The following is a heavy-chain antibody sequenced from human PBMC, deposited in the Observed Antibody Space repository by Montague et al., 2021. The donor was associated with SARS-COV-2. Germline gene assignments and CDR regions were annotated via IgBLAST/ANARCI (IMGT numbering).Heavy chain of an antibody. D-gene: IGHD3-10*01. J-gene: IGHJ6*03. V-gene: IGHV4-34*01. CDR1: GGSFSTYS. Sequence: SETLSLTCAVHGGSFSTYSWNWIRQPPGKGLEWIGEIHHGGSTNYNPSLKSRVTISADTSKNQFSLKLTSVAAADTAVYYCARLGDGVVPSPILGVGPYYSYYCMDGWGKGTTVTVSS. CDR3: ARLGDGVVPSPILGVGPYYSYYCMDG. CDR2: IHHGGST.